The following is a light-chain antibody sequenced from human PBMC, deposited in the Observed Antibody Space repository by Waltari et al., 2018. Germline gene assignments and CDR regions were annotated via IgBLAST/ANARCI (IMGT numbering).Light chain of an antibody. CDR1: GSNIGAGYD. CDR2: GFN. CDR3: QSYDTSLSVV. V-gene: IGLV1-40*01. J-gene: IGLJ2*01. Sequence: QSVLTQPPSVSGAPGQRVTISCTGGGSNIGAGYDVHWYRQLPGKAPELLIFGFNNRPPGGPCLFFGSLSCTSASLAIPGLQAEDGADYYCQSYDTSLSVVFGGGTKLTV.